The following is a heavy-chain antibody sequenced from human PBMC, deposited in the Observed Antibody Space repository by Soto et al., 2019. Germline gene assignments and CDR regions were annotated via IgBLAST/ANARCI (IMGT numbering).Heavy chain of an antibody. D-gene: IGHD2-15*01. J-gene: IGHJ4*02. CDR2: ISYDGSNK. V-gene: IGHV3-30-3*01. Sequence: QVQLVESGGGVVQPGRSLRLSCAASGFTFSSYAMHWVRQAPGKGLEWVAVISYDGSNKYYADSVKGRFTISRDNSKNTLYLQMNSLRAEDTAVYYCARDRIHYWGQGTLVTVPS. CDR3: ARDRIHY. CDR1: GFTFSSYA.